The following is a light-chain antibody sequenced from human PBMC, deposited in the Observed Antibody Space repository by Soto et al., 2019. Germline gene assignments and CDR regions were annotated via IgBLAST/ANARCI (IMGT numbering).Light chain of an antibody. V-gene: IGKV3-15*01. J-gene: IGKJ1*01. Sequence: EIVMTQAPATLSLSPGERATLSCRASQSITSKLAWYQQKPGQAPRLLIYGVSTRATDIPARFSGSGSGTDFTLTISSLQPEDFATYYCQQSYSTLWTFGQGTKVDI. CDR3: QQSYSTLWT. CDR2: GVS. CDR1: QSITSK.